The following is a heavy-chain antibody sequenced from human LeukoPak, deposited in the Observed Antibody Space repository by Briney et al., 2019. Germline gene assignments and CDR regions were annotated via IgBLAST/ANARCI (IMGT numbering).Heavy chain of an antibody. CDR2: IKQDGSEN. J-gene: IGHJ6*03. D-gene: IGHD6-19*01. CDR1: GFTFSSYW. Sequence: SGGSLRLSCAASGFTFSSYWMSWVRQAPGKGLEWVANIKQDGSENYYVDSVKGRFTISRDNAKNSLYLQMNSLRAEDTAVYYCARVAYSSGWYLSYYYYYYMDVWGKGTTVTVSS. CDR3: ARVAYSSGWYLSYYYYYYMDV. V-gene: IGHV3-7*01.